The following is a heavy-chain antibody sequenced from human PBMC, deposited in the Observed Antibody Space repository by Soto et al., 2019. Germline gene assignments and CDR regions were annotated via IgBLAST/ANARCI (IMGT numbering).Heavy chain of an antibody. CDR1: GFTFSAYS. CDR3: ARSVGSSWYYPGY. V-gene: IGHV3-21*01. Sequence: EVQLVESGGGLVKPGGSLRLSCGASGFTFSAYSMSWVRQAPGKGLEWVSSISSSSNYIYNADPMKGRFTISRDNDKNSLYLQINSLRGEDTAVYYCARSVGSSWYYPGYWGQGTLVTVSS. J-gene: IGHJ4*02. CDR2: ISSSSNYI. D-gene: IGHD6-13*01.